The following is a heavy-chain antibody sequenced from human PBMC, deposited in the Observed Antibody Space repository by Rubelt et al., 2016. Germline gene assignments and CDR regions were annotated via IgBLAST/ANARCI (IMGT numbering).Heavy chain of an antibody. D-gene: IGHD6-19*01. V-gene: IGHV1-3*01. CDR1: GYTFTSYA. CDR3: ARVIWGSGWSNNWFDP. Sequence: QVQLVQSGAEVKKPGASVKVSCKASGYTFTSYAMHWVRQAPGQRLEWMGWINAGNGNTKYSQKFQARVTITRDTSASTAYMELSSLRSGDTAVYYCARVIWGSGWSNNWFDPWGQGTLVTVSS. CDR2: INAGNGNT. J-gene: IGHJ5*02.